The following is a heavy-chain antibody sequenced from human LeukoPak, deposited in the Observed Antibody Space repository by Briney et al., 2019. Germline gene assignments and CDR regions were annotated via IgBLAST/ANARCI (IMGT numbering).Heavy chain of an antibody. Sequence: PGGSLRLSCAASGFTFSSYTMSWVRHAPGKGLECVSAISGSGGSTYYADSVKGRFTISKTNSKSTLYLQWNSWTAEDTALYYCAKPPRRQRITMIVVVTPFDYWGQGTLVTVSS. CDR2: ISGSGGST. D-gene: IGHD3-22*01. J-gene: IGHJ4*02. CDR3: AKPPRRQRITMIVVVTPFDY. V-gene: IGHV3-23*01. CDR1: GFTFSSYT.